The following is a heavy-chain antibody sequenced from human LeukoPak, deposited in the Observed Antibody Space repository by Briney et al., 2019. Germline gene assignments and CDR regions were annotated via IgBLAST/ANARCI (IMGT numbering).Heavy chain of an antibody. Sequence: PSETLSLTCTVSGYSISSGYYWGWIRQPPGKGLGWIGSIYHSGSTYYNPSLKSRVTISVDTSKNQFSLKLSSVTAADTAVYYCARDPDTTIDYWGQGTLVTVSS. CDR3: ARDPDTTIDY. CDR1: GYSISSGYY. J-gene: IGHJ4*02. D-gene: IGHD5-18*01. CDR2: IYHSGST. V-gene: IGHV4-38-2*02.